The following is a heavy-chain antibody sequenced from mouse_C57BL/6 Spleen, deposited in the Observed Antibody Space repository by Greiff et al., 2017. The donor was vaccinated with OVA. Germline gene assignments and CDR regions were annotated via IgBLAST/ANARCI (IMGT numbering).Heavy chain of an antibody. D-gene: IGHD2-4*01. CDR3: ARRGITPYYFDY. CDR1: GYTFTDYN. CDR2: INPNNGGT. Sequence: VQLKESGPELVKPGASVKIPCKASGYTFTDYNMDWVKQSHGKSLEWIGDINPNNGGTIYNQKFKGKATLTVDKSSSTAYMELRSLTSEDTAVYYCARRGITPYYFDYWGQGTTLTVSS. V-gene: IGHV1-18*01. J-gene: IGHJ2*01.